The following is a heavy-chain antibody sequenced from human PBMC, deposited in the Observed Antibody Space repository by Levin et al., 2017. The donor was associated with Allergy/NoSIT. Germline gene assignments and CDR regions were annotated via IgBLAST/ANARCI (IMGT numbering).Heavy chain of an antibody. D-gene: IGHD1-1*01. CDR2: ISYNGNNK. Sequence: GGSLLLSFFSSGFTFLDYSIHFARHAPGLFLSFVSVISYNGNNKYNADSVQGRFTISRSNSNNTLDLQMNSLRVEETGVYYCARDYWTYTASSAGSDVWGQGTPVTVSS. CDR1: GFTFLDYS. J-gene: IGHJ6*02. V-gene: IGHV3-30*01. CDR3: ARDYWTYTASSAGSDV.